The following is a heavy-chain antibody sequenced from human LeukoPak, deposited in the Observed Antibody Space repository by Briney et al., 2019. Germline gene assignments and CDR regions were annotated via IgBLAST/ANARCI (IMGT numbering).Heavy chain of an antibody. CDR3: ARAFQSLGGLSLPDY. D-gene: IGHD3-16*02. CDR2: IHPSTGNP. Sequence: ASVKVSCKASGYTFTNYAMNWVRQAPGQGLEWMGWIHPSTGNPTYAQGFTGRFVFSLDTSVSTTYLQISSLRAEDTAVYYCARAFQSLGGLSLPDYWGQGPLVTVSS. CDR1: GYTFTNYA. J-gene: IGHJ4*02. V-gene: IGHV7-4-1*02.